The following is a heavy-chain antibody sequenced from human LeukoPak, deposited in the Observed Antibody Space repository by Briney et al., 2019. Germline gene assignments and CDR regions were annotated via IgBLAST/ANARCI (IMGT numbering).Heavy chain of an antibody. V-gene: IGHV1-2*02. D-gene: IGHD6-19*01. CDR1: GYTFTSQY. Sequence: ASVKVSCKASGYTFTSQYMHWVRQAPGQGLEWLGWINPKSGGTSYAQKFQGRVTLTRDTSISTAYMELNRLRSDDTALYYCTRDAKYSSERSDYWGQGTLVTVSS. CDR2: INPKSGGT. J-gene: IGHJ4*02. CDR3: TRDAKYSSERSDY.